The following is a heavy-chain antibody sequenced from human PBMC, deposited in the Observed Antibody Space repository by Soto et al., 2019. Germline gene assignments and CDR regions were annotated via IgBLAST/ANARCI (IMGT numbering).Heavy chain of an antibody. CDR2: ISSSGDVT. CDR3: GRYGNAFDI. CDR1: GFTFSNYA. Sequence: EVQLVESGGGLVQPXXSLRLSCAASGFTFSNYAMHWVRQAPGKGLEYVSAISSSGDVTYYVNSVKGRFTISRDNSKSTLYLQMGSLRAEDSAVYYCGRYGNAFDIWGQGTMVIVSS. J-gene: IGHJ3*02. D-gene: IGHD4-17*01. V-gene: IGHV3-64*01.